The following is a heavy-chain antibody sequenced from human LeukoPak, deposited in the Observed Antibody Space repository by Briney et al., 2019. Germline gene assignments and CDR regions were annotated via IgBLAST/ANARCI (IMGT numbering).Heavy chain of an antibody. V-gene: IGHV4-39*07. D-gene: IGHD1-26*01. CDR3: ARDSGVGYAADY. J-gene: IGHJ4*02. Sequence: SETLSLTCTVSGGSISTDNCYWGWIRQPPGKGLEWIGSIYYNGNTYYNPSLKSRVTVSVDTSKNQFSLKVSSATAADTAVYYCARDSGVGYAADYWGQGTLVTVSS. CDR1: GGSISTDNCY. CDR2: IYYNGNT.